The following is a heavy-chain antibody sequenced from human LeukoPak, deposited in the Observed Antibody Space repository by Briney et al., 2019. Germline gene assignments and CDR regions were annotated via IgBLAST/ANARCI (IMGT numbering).Heavy chain of an antibody. D-gene: IGHD4-17*01. J-gene: IGHJ4*02. CDR2: ISSSGGTT. CDR1: GFTFSSYA. Sequence: GGTLRLSCAASGFTFSSYAMSWVRQAPGKGLEWVSTISSSGGTTYYADSVKGRFTISRDNSKNTLYLQMNSLRAEDTAVYYCARADLPPLKTTVTTPDYWGQGTLVTVSS. V-gene: IGHV3-23*01. CDR3: ARADLPPLKTTVTTPDY.